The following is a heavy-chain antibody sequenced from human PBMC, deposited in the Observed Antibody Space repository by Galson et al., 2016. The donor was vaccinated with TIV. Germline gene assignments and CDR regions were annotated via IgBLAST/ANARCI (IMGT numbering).Heavy chain of an antibody. V-gene: IGHV2-70*17. J-gene: IGHJ4*02. CDR3: ARAPISIFGLATSYYFDY. Sequence: PALVKPTQTLTLTCTLSGFSLRTYGMSVGWIRQPPGKALEWLARIDWDDDKFYNSSLKTRLTISKDISRNQVVLTMTNMDPVDTATYYCARAPISIFGLATSYYFDYWGQGTLVTVSS. CDR2: IDWDDDK. D-gene: IGHD3-3*01. CDR1: GFSLRTYGMS.